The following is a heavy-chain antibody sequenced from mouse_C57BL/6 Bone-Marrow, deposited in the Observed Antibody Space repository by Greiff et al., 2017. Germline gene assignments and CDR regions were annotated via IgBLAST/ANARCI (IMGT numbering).Heavy chain of an antibody. J-gene: IGHJ3*01. CDR3: ARNYYSSSYGFAY. V-gene: IGHV1-26*01. CDR1: GYAFTDSY. D-gene: IGHD1-1*01. CDR2: INPKNGGT. Sequence: EVQLQQSGPELVKPGASVKISCKASGYAFTDSYMNWVKQSHGKSLEWIGDINPKNGGTSYNQKFKGKATLTVDKSSSTAYMELRSLTSEDSAVYYGARNYYSSSYGFAYWGQGTLVTVSA.